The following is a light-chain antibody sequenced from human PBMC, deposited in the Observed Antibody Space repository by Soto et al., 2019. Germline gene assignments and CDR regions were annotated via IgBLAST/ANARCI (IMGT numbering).Light chain of an antibody. Sequence: EIVLTQSPGTLSLSPGERATLSFSASQSVSSSYLAWYQQKPGQAPRLLIYGAYTRATGIPDRFIGSGSGTDFTLIITRLEPEDFAVYYCQQCGNSLSTFGQGTKVDIK. CDR1: QSVSSSY. CDR2: GAY. CDR3: QQCGNSLST. V-gene: IGKV3-20*01. J-gene: IGKJ1*01.